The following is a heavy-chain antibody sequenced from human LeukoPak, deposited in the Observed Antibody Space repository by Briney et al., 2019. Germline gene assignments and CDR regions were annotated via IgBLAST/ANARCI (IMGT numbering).Heavy chain of an antibody. CDR2: IFSGGST. CDR1: GFTVSSNY. J-gene: IGHJ4*02. V-gene: IGHV3-66*02. D-gene: IGHD3-10*01. Sequence: PGGSLRLSCAASGFTVSSNYMSWVRQAPGKGLEWVSVIFSGGSTYYADSVKGRFTISRDNSKNTLYLQMNSLRAEDTAVYYCAKSGGAVRGVIVGFDYWGQGTLVTVSS. CDR3: AKSGGAVRGVIVGFDY.